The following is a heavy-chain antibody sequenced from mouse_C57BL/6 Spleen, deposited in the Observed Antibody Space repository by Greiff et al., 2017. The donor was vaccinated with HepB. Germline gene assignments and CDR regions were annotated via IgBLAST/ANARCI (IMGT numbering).Heavy chain of an antibody. D-gene: IGHD2-3*01. CDR3: ARSIYDGYLYAMDY. Sequence: EVQLVESGGGLVKPGGSLKLSCAASGFTFSDYGMHWVRQAPEKGLEWVAYISSGSSTIYYADTVKGRFTISRDNAKNTLFLQMTSLRSEDTAMYYCARSIYDGYLYAMDYWGQGTSVTVSS. V-gene: IGHV5-17*01. CDR2: ISSGSSTI. J-gene: IGHJ4*01. CDR1: GFTFSDYG.